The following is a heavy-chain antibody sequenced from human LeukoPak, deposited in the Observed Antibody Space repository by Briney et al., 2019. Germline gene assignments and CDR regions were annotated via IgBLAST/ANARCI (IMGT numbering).Heavy chain of an antibody. J-gene: IGHJ3*02. D-gene: IGHD4-17*01. CDR2: ISGGGGST. V-gene: IGHV3-23*01. CDR3: ASNYGDYPDAFDI. Sequence: GGSLRLSCAASGFTFTSYSMNWVRQAPGKGLEWVSTISGGGGSTYYADSVKGRFTISRDNSKNTLYLQVNSLRAEDTAVYHCASNYGDYPDAFDIWGQGPMVTVSS. CDR1: GFTFTSYS.